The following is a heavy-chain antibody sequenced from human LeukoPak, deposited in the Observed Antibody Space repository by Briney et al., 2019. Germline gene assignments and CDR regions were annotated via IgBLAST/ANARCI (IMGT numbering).Heavy chain of an antibody. CDR2: IYPGDSET. CDR3: ATRYSTSWNY. D-gene: IGHD6-13*01. Sequence: GESLQISCQGFGYPFNTYWIGWVRQMPGRGLEWMGIIYPGDSETIYSPSFQGQVIISVDKSISTAYLQWSSLKVSDTAMYYCATRYSTSWNYWGQGTLVTVSS. CDR1: GYPFNTYW. V-gene: IGHV5-51*01. J-gene: IGHJ4*02.